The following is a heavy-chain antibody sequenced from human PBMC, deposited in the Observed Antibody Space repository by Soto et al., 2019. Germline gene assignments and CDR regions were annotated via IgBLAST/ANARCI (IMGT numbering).Heavy chain of an antibody. CDR1: GGTFSSYA. D-gene: IGHD2-2*02. CDR2: IIPIFGTA. V-gene: IGHV1-69*12. CDR3: ARGIRDPLLYWFDP. Sequence: QVQLVQSGAEVKKPGSSVKVSCEASGGTFSSYAISLVRQAPGQGLEWMGGIIPIFGTANYAQKFQGRVTITADESTSTAYMELSSLRSDDTAVYYCARGIRDPLLYWFDPWGQGTLVTVSS. J-gene: IGHJ5*02.